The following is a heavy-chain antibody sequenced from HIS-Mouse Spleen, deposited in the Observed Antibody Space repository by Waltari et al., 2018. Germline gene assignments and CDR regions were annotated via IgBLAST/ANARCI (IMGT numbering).Heavy chain of an antibody. CDR3: ARRRIGYYFDY. CDR2: INHSGST. J-gene: IGHJ4*02. CDR1: GGSFSGYY. V-gene: IGHV4-34*01. Sequence: QVQLQQWGAGLLTPSETLSLTCAFYGGSFSGYYWSWIRQPPGKGLEWIGEINHSGSTNYNPSLKSRVTISVDTSKNQFSLKLSSVTAADTAVYYCARRRIGYYFDYWGQGTLVTVSS. D-gene: IGHD3-10*01.